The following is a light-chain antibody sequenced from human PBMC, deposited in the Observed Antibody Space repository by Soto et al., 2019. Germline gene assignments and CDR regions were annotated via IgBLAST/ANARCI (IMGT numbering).Light chain of an antibody. CDR3: QHYQSGHPLT. J-gene: IGKJ5*01. CDR1: QSVGTR. V-gene: IGKV3-20*01. CDR2: GAS. Sequence: EILLTQSQDTLSLSPGERATLSCRAAQSVGTRLAWYQHKTGQAPRLLISGASSRATGIPDRFTGSGSETSFTLPISRLEPEDFALYYCQHYQSGHPLTFGQGTRLEIK.